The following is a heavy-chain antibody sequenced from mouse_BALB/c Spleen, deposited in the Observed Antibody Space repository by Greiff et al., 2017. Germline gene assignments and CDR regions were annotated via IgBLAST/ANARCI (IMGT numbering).Heavy chain of an antibody. CDR1: GFSLTSYG. V-gene: IGHV2-9*02. J-gene: IGHJ3*01. Sequence: VQLQQSGPGLVAPSQSLSITCTVSGFSLTSYGVHWVRQPPGKGLEWLGVIWAGGSTNYNSALMSRLSISKDNSKSQVFLKMNSLQTDDTAMYYCARDGYYGSSYRFAYWGQGTLVTVSA. CDR2: IWAGGST. D-gene: IGHD1-1*01. CDR3: ARDGYYGSSYRFAY.